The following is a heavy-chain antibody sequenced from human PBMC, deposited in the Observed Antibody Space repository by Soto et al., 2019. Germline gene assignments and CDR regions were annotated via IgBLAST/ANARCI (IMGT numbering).Heavy chain of an antibody. CDR1: GFSFDDYG. J-gene: IGHJ3*02. V-gene: IGHV3-9*01. Sequence: EVQLVESGGGSVQPGRSLRVSCAASGFSFDDYGMHWVRQVPGKGLEWVSGISWDSGSIGYAGSVRGRFTISRDNAKNSLYLQMNSLRAGETAVYYCAKEIGASGAQRPDGFHNWGQGTKVTVSS. CDR3: AKEIGASGAQRPDGFHN. D-gene: IGHD1-26*01. CDR2: ISWDSGSI.